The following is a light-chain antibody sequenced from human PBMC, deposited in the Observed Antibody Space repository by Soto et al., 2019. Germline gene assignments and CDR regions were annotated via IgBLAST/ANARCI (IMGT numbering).Light chain of an antibody. J-gene: IGKJ2*01. Sequence: DIVMTQSPLSLPVTPGEPASISCRSSQSLLHSNGYNYLDWYLQKPVQSPQLLIYLGSNRASGVPDRFSGSGSGTDFTLNISRVDAEDVGVYYCMQALKTLYTFRHGTKLEIK. CDR1: QSLLHSNGYNY. CDR3: MQALKTLYT. V-gene: IGKV2-28*01. CDR2: LGS.